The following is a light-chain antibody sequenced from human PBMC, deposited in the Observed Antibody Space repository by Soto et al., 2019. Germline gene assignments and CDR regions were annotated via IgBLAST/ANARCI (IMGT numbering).Light chain of an antibody. J-gene: IGLJ2*01. V-gene: IGLV2-11*01. CDR3: SSFAPSYRVI. CDR1: SSDIGSYHA. CDR2: DVF. Sequence: QSVLTQPRSVSGSPGHSVTISCFGTSSDIGSYHAVSWYQQHPGKAPKLIIFDVFERPSGVPDRFSGSKSGNSASLTISGLQAEDESDYYCSSFAPSYRVIFGGGTKLTVL.